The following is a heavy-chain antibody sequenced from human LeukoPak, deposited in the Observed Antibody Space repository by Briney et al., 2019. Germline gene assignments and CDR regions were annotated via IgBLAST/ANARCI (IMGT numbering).Heavy chain of an antibody. J-gene: IGHJ4*02. D-gene: IGHD3-22*01. CDR3: AREPRSSGYYYFNY. Sequence: PGGSLRLSCAASGFTFSSYSMNRVRQAPGKGLEWVSYISSSDSSIYYADSVKGRFTISRDNAKNSLYLQMNSLRAEDTAVYYCAREPRSSGYYYFNYWGQGTLVTVSS. V-gene: IGHV3-48*01. CDR2: ISSSDSSI. CDR1: GFTFSSYS.